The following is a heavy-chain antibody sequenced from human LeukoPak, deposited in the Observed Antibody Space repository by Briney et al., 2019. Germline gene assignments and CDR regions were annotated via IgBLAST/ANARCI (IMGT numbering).Heavy chain of an antibody. CDR1: GFTFTSSA. J-gene: IGHJ4*02. CDR3: AADEKAYSSASGG. V-gene: IGHV1-58*01. Sequence: GTSVKVSCKASGFTFTSSAVQWVRQARGQRLEWIGWIVVGSGNTNYAQKFQERVTITRDMSTSTAYMELSSLRSEDTAVYYCAADEKAYSSASGGWGQGPGVTVSS. D-gene: IGHD6-6*01. CDR2: IVVGSGNT.